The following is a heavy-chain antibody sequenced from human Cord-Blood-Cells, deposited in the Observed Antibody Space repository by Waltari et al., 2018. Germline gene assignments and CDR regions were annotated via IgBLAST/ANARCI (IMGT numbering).Heavy chain of an antibody. D-gene: IGHD3-3*01. V-gene: IGHV1-2*04. CDR2: INPNSGGT. CDR3: AREASDLLLGANFDY. Sequence: WINPNSGGTNYAQKFQGWVTMTRDTSISTAYMELSRLRSDDTAVYYCAREASDLLLGANFDYWGQGTLVTVSS. J-gene: IGHJ4*02.